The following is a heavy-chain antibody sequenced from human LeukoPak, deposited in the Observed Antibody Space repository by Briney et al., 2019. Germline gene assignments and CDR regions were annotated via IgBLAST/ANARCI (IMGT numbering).Heavy chain of an antibody. CDR2: INQDGSEK. CDR1: GGSFSGYY. V-gene: IGHV3-7*01. CDR3: VRDARLVNIDAFDV. J-gene: IGHJ3*01. D-gene: IGHD2-21*01. Sequence: PSETLSLTCAVYGGSFSGYYWSWVRQAPGKGLEWAANINQDGSEKYYVDSVKGRFTISRDNAKNSLSLQMNSLRAEDTAVYYCVRDARLVNIDAFDVWGRGTKVTVSS.